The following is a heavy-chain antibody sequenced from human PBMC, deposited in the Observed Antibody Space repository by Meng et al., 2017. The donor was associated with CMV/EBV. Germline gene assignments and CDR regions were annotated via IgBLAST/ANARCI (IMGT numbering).Heavy chain of an antibody. CDR3: ARDSHDYSNYYFDY. CDR1: EGPFSSYG. V-gene: IGHV1-69*01. D-gene: IGHD4-11*01. J-gene: IGHJ4*02. CDR2: IIHIFGTA. Sequence: AEVTKPGSPGTVSRKASEGPFSSYGISWVRQAPGQGLEWMGGIIHIFGTANYAQKFQGRVTITADESTSTAYMELSSLRSEDTAVYYCARDSHDYSNYYFDYWGQGTLVTVSS.